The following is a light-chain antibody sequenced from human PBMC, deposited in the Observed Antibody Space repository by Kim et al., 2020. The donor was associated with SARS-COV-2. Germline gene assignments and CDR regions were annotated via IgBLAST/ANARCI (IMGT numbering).Light chain of an antibody. CDR1: QRLGMW. CDR2: DGS. CDR3: RQYNSYPWA. J-gene: IGKJ1*01. V-gene: IGKV1-5*01. Sequence: SVGDRVTTTLRTSQRLGMWLAWYQQKPEKSPNLLIYDGSSVQFGDPSRFSGSGSGTDFTLTISSLRPDDFAPYYCRQYNSYPWAFGKGTKGDI.